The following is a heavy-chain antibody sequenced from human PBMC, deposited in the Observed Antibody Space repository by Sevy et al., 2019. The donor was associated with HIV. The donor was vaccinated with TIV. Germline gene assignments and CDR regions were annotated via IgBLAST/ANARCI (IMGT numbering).Heavy chain of an antibody. CDR3: AREGCTKPHDY. V-gene: IGHV3-23*01. CDR1: GFTFSKYF. CDR2: LSFGCGEI. Sequence: GGSLRLSCAASGFTFSKYFMSWVRQPPGKGLEWVSTLSFGCGEINYADSVKGRFTISRDNSKSSVYLQMNNLRPDDTAVYYCAREGCTKPHDYWGQGTLVTVSS. D-gene: IGHD2-8*01. J-gene: IGHJ4*02.